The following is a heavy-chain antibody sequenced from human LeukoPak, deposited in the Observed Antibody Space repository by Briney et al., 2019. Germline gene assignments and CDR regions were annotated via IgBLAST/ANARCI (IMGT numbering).Heavy chain of an antibody. J-gene: IGHJ4*02. D-gene: IGHD5-18*01. CDR2: IYYSGST. Sequence: SETLSLTCTVSGGSISSYYWSWIRQPPGKGLEWFGYIYYSGSTNYNPSLKSRVTISVDTSKNQFSLKLSSVTAADTAVYYCARVRYTAMVTIFDYWGQGTLVTVSS. CDR1: GGSISSYY. V-gene: IGHV4-59*01. CDR3: ARVRYTAMVTIFDY.